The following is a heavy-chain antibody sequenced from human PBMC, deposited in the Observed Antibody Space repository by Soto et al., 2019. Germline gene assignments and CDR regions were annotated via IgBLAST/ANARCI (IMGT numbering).Heavy chain of an antibody. CDR3: ARDYYGDY. CDR1: GFTFSSYT. CDR2: ISYDGSNK. J-gene: IGHJ4*02. V-gene: IGHV3-30-3*01. Sequence: VQLVDSGGGVVQPGRSLRLSCAASGFTFSSYTMHWVRQAPGKGLEWVAVISYDGSNKYYADSVKGRFTISRDNSGDTLYLQMNSLRAEDTAVYYCARDYYGDYTGQGTLVTVSS.